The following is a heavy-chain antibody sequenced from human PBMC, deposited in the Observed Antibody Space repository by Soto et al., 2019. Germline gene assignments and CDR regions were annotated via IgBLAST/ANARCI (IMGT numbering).Heavy chain of an antibody. CDR2: ISYDGSNK. V-gene: IGHV3-30-3*01. CDR1: GFTFSSYA. J-gene: IGHJ4*02. Sequence: VQLVESGGGVVQPGRSLRLSCAASGFTFSSYAMHWVRQAPGKGLEWVAVISYDGSNKYYADSVKGRFTISRDNSKNTLYLQMNSLRAEDTAVYYCARGDFGIVVVVAALDYWGQGTLVTVSS. D-gene: IGHD2-15*01. CDR3: ARGDFGIVVVVAALDY.